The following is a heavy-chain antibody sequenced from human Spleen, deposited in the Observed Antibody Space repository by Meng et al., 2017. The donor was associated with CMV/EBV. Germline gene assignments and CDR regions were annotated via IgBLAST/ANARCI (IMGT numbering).Heavy chain of an antibody. CDR2: IYYSGST. CDR1: GGSISSNY. Sequence: SETLSLTCTVSGGSISSNYWSWIRQSPGKGLEWIGYIYYSGSTNYNPSLKSRVTISVDTSKNQSSLKLSSVTAADTAVYYCARARFDYWGQGTLVTVSS. J-gene: IGHJ4*02. V-gene: IGHV4-59*08. CDR3: ARARFDY.